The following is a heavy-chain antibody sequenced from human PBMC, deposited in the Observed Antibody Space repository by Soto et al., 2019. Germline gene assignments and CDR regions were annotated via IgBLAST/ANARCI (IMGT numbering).Heavy chain of an antibody. V-gene: IGHV4-59*01. CDR2: IYYSGST. J-gene: IGHJ4*02. Sequence: TLSLTCTVSGGSISSYYWSWIRQPPGKGLEWIGYIYYSGSTNYNPSLKSRVTISVDTSKNQFSLKLSSVTAADTAVYYCARDPGYCSGGSCYRQFDYWGQGTLVTVSS. D-gene: IGHD2-15*01. CDR3: ARDPGYCSGGSCYRQFDY. CDR1: GGSISSYY.